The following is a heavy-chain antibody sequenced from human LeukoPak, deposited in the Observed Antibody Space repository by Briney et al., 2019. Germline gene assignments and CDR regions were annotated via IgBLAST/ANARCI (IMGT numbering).Heavy chain of an antibody. D-gene: IGHD6-13*01. CDR2: IIPIFGTA. J-gene: IGHJ6*03. V-gene: IGHV1-69*13. CDR1: GGTFSSYA. Sequence: SVKVSCKASGGTFSSYAISWVRQAPGQGLEWMGGIIPIFGTANYAQKFQGRVTITVDESTSTAYMELSSLRSEDTAVYYCARGRGSWYVVDYYYYYMDVWGKGTTVTISS. CDR3: ARGRGSWYVVDYYYYYMDV.